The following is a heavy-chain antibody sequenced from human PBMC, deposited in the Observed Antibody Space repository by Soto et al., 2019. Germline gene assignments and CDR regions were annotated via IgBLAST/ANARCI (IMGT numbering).Heavy chain of an antibody. CDR1: GDSVSSNSAA. D-gene: IGHD6-19*01. J-gene: IGHJ4*02. Sequence: SQTLSLTCAISGDSVSSNSAAWSWIRQSPSRGLEWLGRTYYRSKWYNDYAVSVKSRITINPDTSKNQFSLQLNSVTPEDTAVYYCARGESISVAWFDYWGQGTLVTVPQ. CDR2: TYYRSKWYN. V-gene: IGHV6-1*01. CDR3: ARGESISVAWFDY.